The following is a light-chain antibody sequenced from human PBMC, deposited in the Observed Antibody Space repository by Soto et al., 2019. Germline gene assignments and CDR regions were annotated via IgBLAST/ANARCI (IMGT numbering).Light chain of an antibody. CDR1: QSVSSN. CDR2: DAS. CDR3: QQRSNWPPLT. Sequence: EIVMTQSPGTLSVSPWERATLSCMASQSVSSNLAWYQQKPGQAPRLLLYDASNRATGIPARFSGSGSGTDFTLTISSLEPEDFAVYYCQQRSNWPPLTFGGGTKVDIK. J-gene: IGKJ4*01. V-gene: IGKV3-11*01.